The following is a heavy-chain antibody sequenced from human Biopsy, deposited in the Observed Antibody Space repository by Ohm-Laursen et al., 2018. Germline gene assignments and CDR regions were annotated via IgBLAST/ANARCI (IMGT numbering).Heavy chain of an antibody. Sequence: SLRLSCTASGLTFRDWGMLWVRQAPGKGLQWVTLIRYDGSKKYYADSVKGRFTISRDNSKSTLYLQMNNLRADDTAVYYCAKDLGRAESYGMDVWGQGTTVTVSS. V-gene: IGHV3-30*18. CDR1: GLTFRDWG. D-gene: IGHD5-24*01. CDR3: AKDLGRAESYGMDV. J-gene: IGHJ6*02. CDR2: IRYDGSKK.